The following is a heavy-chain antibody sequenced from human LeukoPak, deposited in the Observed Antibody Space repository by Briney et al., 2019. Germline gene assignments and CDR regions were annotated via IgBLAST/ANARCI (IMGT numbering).Heavy chain of an antibody. CDR3: ARGREGYSSHSFNF. V-gene: IGHV4-61*02. D-gene: IGHD5-24*01. J-gene: IGHJ3*01. CDR2: IYTSGST. Sequence: SQTLSLTCTVSGGSISSGSYYWSWIRQPAGKGLEWIGRIYTSGSTNYNPSLKSRVTISVDTSKNQFSLKLSSVTAADTAVYYCARGREGYSSHSFNFWGHGTLVTVSS. CDR1: GGSISSGSYY.